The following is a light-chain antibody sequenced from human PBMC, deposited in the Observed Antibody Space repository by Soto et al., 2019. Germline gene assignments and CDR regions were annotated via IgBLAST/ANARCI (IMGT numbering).Light chain of an antibody. V-gene: IGLV2-14*01. Sequence: QSALTQPASVSGSPGQSITISCTGTSSDVGGYNYVSWYQQHPAKAPKLIIYGVSNRPSGVSNHFSGSKSGNTASLTISGLQAEDEADYYCSSYTGSSTVVFGGGTTLTVL. CDR2: GVS. CDR1: SSDVGGYNY. J-gene: IGLJ2*01. CDR3: SSYTGSSTVV.